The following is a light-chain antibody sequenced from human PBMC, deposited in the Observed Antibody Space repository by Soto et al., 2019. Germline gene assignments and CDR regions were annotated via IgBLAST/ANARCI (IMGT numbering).Light chain of an antibody. V-gene: IGKV3-20*01. CDR2: GAS. CDR1: QSVSSSY. J-gene: IGKJ1*01. Sequence: VVTLSLGTLSLSPGERATLSCRAIQSVSSSYLAWYQQKPGQAPRLLIYGASSRATGIPDRFSGSGSGTDFTLTISGLEPEDFAMYYCQTYGSSLRWTFGEGTKVDIK. CDR3: QTYGSSLRWT.